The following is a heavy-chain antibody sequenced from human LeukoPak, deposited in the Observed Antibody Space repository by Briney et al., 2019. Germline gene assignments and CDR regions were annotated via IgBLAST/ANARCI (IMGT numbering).Heavy chain of an antibody. CDR2: INAGNGDT. Sequence: ASEKVSCKASGYTFTKYVVHWVRQAPGQRPEWMGWINAGNGDTKYSQNFQDRVTITRDTSANTAYMELSSLTSEDTALYYCARDDCGDTCYPGGYWGQGTLVTVSS. V-gene: IGHV1-3*01. D-gene: IGHD2-21*01. CDR1: GYTFTKYV. CDR3: ARDDCGDTCYPGGY. J-gene: IGHJ4*02.